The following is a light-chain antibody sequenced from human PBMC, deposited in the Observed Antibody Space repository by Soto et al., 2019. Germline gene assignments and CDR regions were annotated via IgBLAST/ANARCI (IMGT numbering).Light chain of an antibody. CDR1: QSVSSE. J-gene: IGKJ1*01. CDR2: DAS. CDR3: QQYNNWPWT. Sequence: EMVMTQSPATLSVSPGERATLSCRASQSVSSELAWYQQKPGQAPRLLIYDASTRATGISARFSGSGSGTEFTLTISSLQSEDFAFYYCQQYNNWPWTFGQGTKVEIK. V-gene: IGKV3-15*01.